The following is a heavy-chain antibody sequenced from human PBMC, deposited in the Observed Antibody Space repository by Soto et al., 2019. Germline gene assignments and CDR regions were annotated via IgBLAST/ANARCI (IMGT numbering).Heavy chain of an antibody. V-gene: IGHV4-31*03. J-gene: IGHJ4*02. CDR2: SYYSGGT. D-gene: IGHD3-10*01. CDR1: GGSISRGGYY. CDR3: ARDSGTGDLDY. Sequence: QVQLQESGPGLVKPSQTLSLTCTVSGGSISRGGYYWSWIRQHPGKGLDWIGYSYYSGGTYYNPSLQSRVAISVDTSKNQFSLNLSSVTAADTAVYYCARDSGTGDLDYWGQGTLVTVSS.